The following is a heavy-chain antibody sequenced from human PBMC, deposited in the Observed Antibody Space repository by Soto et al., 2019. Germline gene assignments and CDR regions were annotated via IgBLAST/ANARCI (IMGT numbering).Heavy chain of an antibody. D-gene: IGHD6-6*01. CDR2: IDQDGSAK. CDR1: GFSFSTYS. CDR3: ARGHSSSPNWFDP. V-gene: IGHV3-7*03. J-gene: IGHJ5*02. Sequence: PGWSLRLSCEASGFSFSTYSLNWVRQAPGKGLEWVASIDQDGSAKYYVDSVKGRFTISKDNAKNSVYLQMNSLRAEDTAVYYCARGHSSSPNWFDPWGQGTLVTVSS.